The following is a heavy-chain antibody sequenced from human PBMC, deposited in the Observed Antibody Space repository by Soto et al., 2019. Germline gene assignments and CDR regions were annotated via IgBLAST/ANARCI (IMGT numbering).Heavy chain of an antibody. CDR3: AREVYYDFWSGNPFDY. Sequence: LETPSLTCTVSGGSISSNNYYWGWIRQPPGKGLEWIGTIYYSGSTYYNPSLKSRVTMSVDTSKNQFSLKLSSVTAADTVVYYCAREVYYDFWSGNPFDYWGQGTLVTVSS. CDR1: GGSISSNNYY. D-gene: IGHD3-3*01. J-gene: IGHJ4*02. V-gene: IGHV4-39*02. CDR2: IYYSGST.